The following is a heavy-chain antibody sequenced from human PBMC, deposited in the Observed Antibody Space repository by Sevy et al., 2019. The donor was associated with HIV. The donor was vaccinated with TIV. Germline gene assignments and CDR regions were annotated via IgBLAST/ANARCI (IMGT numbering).Heavy chain of an antibody. CDR1: GTYISSTYS. Sequence: SETLSLTCTVSGTYISSTYSWSWIRQPAGKGLEWIGRIDTRGKTNYNPSLKSRVTMSIDTSQTHFSLNLTSVIAADTTVYYCARDTVVRELFPDYYFYYYMVVWGKGTAVTVSS. D-gene: IGHD3-10*01. CDR2: IDTRGKT. J-gene: IGHJ6*03. CDR3: ARDTVVRELFPDYYFYYYMVV. V-gene: IGHV4-4*07.